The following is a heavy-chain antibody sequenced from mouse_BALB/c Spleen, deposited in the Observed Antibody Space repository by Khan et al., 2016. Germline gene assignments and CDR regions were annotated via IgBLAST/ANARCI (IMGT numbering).Heavy chain of an antibody. V-gene: IGHV1-4*02. D-gene: IGHD1-2*01. CDR1: GYTFISHT. J-gene: IGHJ2*01. CDR2: MVPRSGYT. Sequence: QVQLQQSAVELAGPGASVKMSCRASGYTFISHTLHWITKRPGQGLEWIGDMVPRSGYTDYNQKFKERTTLTADKSSNTAYMQLNILTSEDSAVYYCVREVIITAVFDYWGQGTPLTVSS. CDR3: VREVIITAVFDY.